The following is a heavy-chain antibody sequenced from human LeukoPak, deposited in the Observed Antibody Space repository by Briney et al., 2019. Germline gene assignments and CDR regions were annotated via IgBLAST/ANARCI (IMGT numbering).Heavy chain of an antibody. V-gene: IGHV3-21*01. J-gene: IGHJ3*02. CDR2: ISSSSNYM. D-gene: IGHD2-15*01. Sequence: GGSLRLSCAASELAFNTFSMNWVRQAPGKGLEWVSSISSSSNYMYYADSVKGRFTISRDNAKNSLYLQMNSLRAEDTAVYFCARGTHVFDIWGQGTMVTVSS. CDR1: ELAFNTFS. CDR3: ARGTHVFDI.